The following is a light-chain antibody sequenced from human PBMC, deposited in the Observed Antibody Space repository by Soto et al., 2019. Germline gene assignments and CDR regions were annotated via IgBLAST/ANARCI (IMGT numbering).Light chain of an antibody. CDR1: QEISMW. CDR3: KQYNSYWT. V-gene: IGKV1-12*01. Sequence: IQMTQSPSFLAASVGDTVTSTCRASQEISMWLAWYQQKPGKAPKLLIYDASTLQTGVASRFSGSMSGTEFTLTITGLQPDDSATYYCKQYNSYWTFGPGTKVDIK. J-gene: IGKJ1*01. CDR2: DAS.